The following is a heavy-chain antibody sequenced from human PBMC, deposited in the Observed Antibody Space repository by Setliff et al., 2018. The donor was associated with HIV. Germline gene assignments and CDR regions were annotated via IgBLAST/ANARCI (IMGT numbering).Heavy chain of an antibody. Sequence: PGGSLRLSCAASRFTFSSYSMNWVRQAPGKGLDWVSYISNSGTTIYYADSVKGRFTISRDNDRNLLYLQINSLRAEDTAVYYCARPNYRDYGGKPDAFDIWGQGTMVTVSS. CDR1: RFTFSSYS. CDR2: ISNSGTTI. J-gene: IGHJ3*02. V-gene: IGHV3-48*04. D-gene: IGHD4-17*01. CDR3: ARPNYRDYGGKPDAFDI.